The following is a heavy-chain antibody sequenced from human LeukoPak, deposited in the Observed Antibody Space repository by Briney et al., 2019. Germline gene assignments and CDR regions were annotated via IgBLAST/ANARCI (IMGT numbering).Heavy chain of an antibody. D-gene: IGHD3-3*01. J-gene: IGHJ4*02. V-gene: IGHV4-34*01. Sequence: SETLSLTCAVYGGSFSGYYWSWIRQPPGKGLEWIGEINHSGSTNYNPSLKSRVTMSVDTSKNQFSLKLSSVTAADTAVYYCAAEFSAYDPFDSWGQGTLVTVSS. CDR1: GGSFSGYY. CDR3: AAEFSAYDPFDS. CDR2: INHSGST.